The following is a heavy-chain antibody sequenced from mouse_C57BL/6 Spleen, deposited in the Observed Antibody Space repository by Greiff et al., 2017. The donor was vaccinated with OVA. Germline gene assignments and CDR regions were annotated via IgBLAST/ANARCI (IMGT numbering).Heavy chain of an antibody. Sequence: QVQLKQPGAELVKPGASVKMSCKASGYTFTSYWITWVKQRPGQGLEWIGDIYPGSGSTNYNEKFKSKATLTVDTSSSTAYKQLSSLTSEDSAVYYCATPVTVDPYYYAMDYWGQGTSVTVSS. V-gene: IGHV1-55*01. CDR3: ATPVTVDPYYYAMDY. D-gene: IGHD1-1*01. CDR2: IYPGSGST. J-gene: IGHJ4*01. CDR1: GYTFTSYW.